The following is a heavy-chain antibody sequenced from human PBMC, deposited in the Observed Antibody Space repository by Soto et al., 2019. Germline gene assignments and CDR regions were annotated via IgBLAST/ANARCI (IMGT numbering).Heavy chain of an antibody. D-gene: IGHD1-26*01. CDR3: ARDDSGFSGSHYIDYFNY. J-gene: IGHJ4*02. CDR2: INGGNGNT. Sequence: ASVKVSCKASGNTVPNYAIHWVRQAPGQRLEWMGWINGGNGNTKYSQQFQDRVTITRDTSAGTVYMQLSSLTSEDTAVYYCARDDSGFSGSHYIDYFNYWGQGALVTVSS. CDR1: GNTVPNYA. V-gene: IGHV1-3*01.